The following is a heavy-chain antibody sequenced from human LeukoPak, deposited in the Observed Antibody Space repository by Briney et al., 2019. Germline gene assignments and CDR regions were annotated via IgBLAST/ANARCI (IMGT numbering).Heavy chain of an antibody. J-gene: IGHJ4*02. CDR1: GGSISSYY. Sequence: SETLSLTCTVPGGSISSYYWSWIRQPPGKGLEWIGYIYYSGSTNYNPSLKSRVTISVDTSKNQFSLKLSSLTAADTAVYYCARALYYGDLYYFDYWGQGTLVTVSS. V-gene: IGHV4-59*01. D-gene: IGHD4-17*01. CDR2: IYYSGST. CDR3: ARALYYGDLYYFDY.